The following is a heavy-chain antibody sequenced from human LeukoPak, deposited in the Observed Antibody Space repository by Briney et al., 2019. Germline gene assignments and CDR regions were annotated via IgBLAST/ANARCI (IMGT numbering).Heavy chain of an antibody. J-gene: IGHJ4*02. D-gene: IGHD3-22*01. CDR1: GYSFTSYW. Sequence: GESLKISCKGSGYSFTSYWIGWVRQMPGKGLEWMGIIYPSDSDTRYSPSFQGQVTISADKSISTAYLQWSSLKASDTAMYYCARSQTWYYYDSSGYYETPYDLDYWGQGTLVTVSS. CDR3: ARSQTWYYYDSSGYYETPYDLDY. V-gene: IGHV5-51*01. CDR2: IYPSDSDT.